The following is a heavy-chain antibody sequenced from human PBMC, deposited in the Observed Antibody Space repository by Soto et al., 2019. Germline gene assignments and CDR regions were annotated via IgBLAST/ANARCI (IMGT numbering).Heavy chain of an antibody. D-gene: IGHD3-16*02. Sequence: SETLSLTCSVSGGYISGSDYYWGWIRQSPGKGLEWIGSIYHTGETYYKSSLKSRISISVDTSKNQFYLQLRSLTAADTAVYYCASKGYRIWGQGTQVTVSS. CDR1: GGYISGSDYY. V-gene: IGHV4-39*01. CDR2: IYHTGET. CDR3: ASKGYRI. J-gene: IGHJ1*01.